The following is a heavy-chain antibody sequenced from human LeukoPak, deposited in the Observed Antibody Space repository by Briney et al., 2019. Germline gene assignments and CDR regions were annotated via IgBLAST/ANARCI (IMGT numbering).Heavy chain of an antibody. Sequence: GGSLRLSCAASGFTFSSYAMHWVRQAPGKGLEWVAVISYDGSNKYYADSVKGRFTISRNNSKNTLYLQMNSLRAEDTAVYYCARDSVKAVTTHTLDYWGQGTLVTVSS. CDR3: ARDSVKAVTTHTLDY. J-gene: IGHJ4*02. CDR1: GFTFSSYA. V-gene: IGHV3-30-3*01. D-gene: IGHD4-17*01. CDR2: ISYDGSNK.